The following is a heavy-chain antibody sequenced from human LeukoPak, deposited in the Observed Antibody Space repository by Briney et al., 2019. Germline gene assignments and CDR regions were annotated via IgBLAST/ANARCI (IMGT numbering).Heavy chain of an antibody. J-gene: IGHJ5*02. CDR3: AKGDDYGDYYVSS. CDR1: GFTLSSYA. CDR2: ISGSGSVT. V-gene: IGHV3-23*01. Sequence: GGALRLSCAASGFTLSSYAMSLVRQAPGEGPEWVSSISGSGSVTYYAHSVKGRFTISRDKSKNTLYLQMNSLRAEDAAVYYCAKGDDYGDYYVSSWGQGTLVTVSS. D-gene: IGHD4-17*01.